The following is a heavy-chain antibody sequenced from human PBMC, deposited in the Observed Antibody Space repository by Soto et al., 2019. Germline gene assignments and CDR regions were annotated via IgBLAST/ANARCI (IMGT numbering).Heavy chain of an antibody. CDR3: ARHRSASSWFFY. CDR1: GDSINPYY. Sequence: SETLSLTCTVSGDSINPYYWSWIRQPPGKGLEWIAYIYHTGSTSYNPSLKSRLTMSVDTSNNQFSLKLNSVTAADTALYYCARHRSASSWFFYWGQGTLVTVSS. CDR2: IYHTGST. V-gene: IGHV4-59*08. J-gene: IGHJ4*02. D-gene: IGHD6-13*01.